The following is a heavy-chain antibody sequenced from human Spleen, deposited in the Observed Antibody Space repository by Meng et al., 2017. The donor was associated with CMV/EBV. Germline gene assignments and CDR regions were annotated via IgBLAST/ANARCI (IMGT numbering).Heavy chain of an antibody. J-gene: IGHJ6*02. CDR1: GYTFTDYY. Sequence: ASVKVSCKASGYTFTDYYIHWVRQAPGQGLEWMGWINPNSGVTIYAQNFQGRVTMTRDTSISTAYMELSRLRSDDTAVYYCARDRYCSSTSCYRDYYYGMDVWGQGTTVTVSS. CDR2: INPNSGVT. CDR3: ARDRYCSSTSCYRDYYYGMDV. D-gene: IGHD2-2*01. V-gene: IGHV1-2*02.